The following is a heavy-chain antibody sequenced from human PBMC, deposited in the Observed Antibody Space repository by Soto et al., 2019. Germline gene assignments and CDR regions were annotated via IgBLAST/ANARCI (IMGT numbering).Heavy chain of an antibody. CDR3: ARGPSKSNTFDY. D-gene: IGHD4-4*01. CDR1: AFTLSSDW. V-gene: IGHV3-7*01. J-gene: IGHJ4*02. Sequence: ERALRLSYAASAFTLSSDWLSWFRQAPGKGLEWVANIKQDGSEKYYVDSVKGRFTISRDNAKNSLYLQMNSLRAEDTAIYYCARGPSKSNTFDYWGQ. CDR2: IKQDGSEK.